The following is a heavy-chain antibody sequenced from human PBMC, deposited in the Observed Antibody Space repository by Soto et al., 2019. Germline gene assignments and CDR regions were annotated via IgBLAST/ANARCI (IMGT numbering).Heavy chain of an antibody. D-gene: IGHD1-26*01. Sequence: ASVKVSCKASGYTFTSYAMHWVRQAPGQRLEWMGGFNAEDGETIYAQKFQGRVTMTEDTSTDTAYMELSSLRSEDTAVYYCATEGATFVGDYYYYYMDVWGKGTTVTVS. CDR2: FNAEDGET. J-gene: IGHJ6*03. CDR1: GYTFTSYA. CDR3: ATEGATFVGDYYYYYMDV. V-gene: IGHV1-24*01.